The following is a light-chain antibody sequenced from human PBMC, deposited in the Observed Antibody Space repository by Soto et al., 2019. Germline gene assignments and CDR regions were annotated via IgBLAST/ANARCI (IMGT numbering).Light chain of an antibody. J-gene: IGKJ2*01. Sequence: EIVLTQSPATLSLSPGERATLSCRASQSVSSYLAWYQQKPGQAPRLLSYDASNRATGIPARFSGSGSGTDCTLTIRSLEPEDFAVDYCQQRSNWPPYTFGQGTKLEIK. CDR3: QQRSNWPPYT. CDR2: DAS. CDR1: QSVSSY. V-gene: IGKV3-11*01.